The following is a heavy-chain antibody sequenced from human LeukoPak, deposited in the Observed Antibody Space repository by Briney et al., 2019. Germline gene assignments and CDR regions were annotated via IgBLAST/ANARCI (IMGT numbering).Heavy chain of an antibody. CDR1: GFTFSSYW. V-gene: IGHV3-7*01. CDR2: IKQDGSEK. CDR3: ASTYYYDLRPFDY. D-gene: IGHD3-22*01. Sequence: PGGSLRLSCAASGFTFSSYWMSWVRQAPGKGLEWVANIKQDGSEKYYVDSVKGRFTIFRDNAKNSLYLQMNSLRAEDTAVYYCASTYYYDLRPFDYWGQGTLVTVSS. J-gene: IGHJ4*02.